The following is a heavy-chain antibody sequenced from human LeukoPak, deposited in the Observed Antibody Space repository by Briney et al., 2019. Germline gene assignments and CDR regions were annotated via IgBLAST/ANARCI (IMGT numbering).Heavy chain of an antibody. Sequence: GGSLRLSCAASGFTFSSYAMSWVRQPPEKGLEWVSVIGGSGDNRYYADSVKGRFTISRDNSKNTLYLQMNSLRVEDTAVYYCASPNPIGDLSWLDYWGQGALVTVSS. CDR1: GFTFSSYA. CDR3: ASPNPIGDLSWLDY. J-gene: IGHJ4*02. V-gene: IGHV3-23*01. D-gene: IGHD3-10*01. CDR2: IGGSGDNR.